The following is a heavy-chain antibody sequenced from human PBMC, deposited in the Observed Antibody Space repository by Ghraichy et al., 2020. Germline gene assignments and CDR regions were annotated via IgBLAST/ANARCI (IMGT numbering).Heavy chain of an antibody. CDR1: GFTLSSYW. V-gene: IGHV3-7*03. CDR3: ARDIAYSSSWVDY. J-gene: IGHJ4*02. D-gene: IGHD6-13*01. CDR2: IKQDGSER. Sequence: LSLTCAASGFTLSSYWMSWVRQAPGKGLEWVANIKQDGSERYYVDSVKGRFTISRDNAKNSLYLQMNGLRAEDTAVYYCARDIAYSSSWVDYWGQGTLVTVSS.